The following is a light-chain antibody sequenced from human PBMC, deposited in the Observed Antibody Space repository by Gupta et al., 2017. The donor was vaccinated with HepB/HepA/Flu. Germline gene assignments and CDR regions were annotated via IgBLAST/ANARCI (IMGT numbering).Light chain of an antibody. J-gene: IGLJ3*02. Sequence: QSVLTQPPSASGTPGQRVTISCSGSTSNIGHNYVYWYQQLPGTAPKVLIYRHDQRPSGVPDRFSGSKSGASASLAISGFRSEDEADYYCASWDDGLSGWVFGGGTKLTVL. CDR2: RHD. V-gene: IGLV1-47*01. CDR1: TSNIGHNY. CDR3: ASWDDGLSGWV.